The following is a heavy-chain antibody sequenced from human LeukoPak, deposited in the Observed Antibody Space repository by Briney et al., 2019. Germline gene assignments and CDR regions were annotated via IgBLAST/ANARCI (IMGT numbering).Heavy chain of an antibody. V-gene: IGHV3-15*01. CDR3: TTHLARGFFQH. CDR1: GFTFSNAW. D-gene: IGHD5-12*01. Sequence: GGSLRLSCAASGFTFSNAWMSWIRQAPGKGLEWVGRIKSKTDGGTTDYAAPVKGRFTISRDDSKNTLYLQMNSLKTEDTAVYYCTTHLARGFFQHWGQGTLVTVSS. J-gene: IGHJ1*01. CDR2: IKSKTDGGTT.